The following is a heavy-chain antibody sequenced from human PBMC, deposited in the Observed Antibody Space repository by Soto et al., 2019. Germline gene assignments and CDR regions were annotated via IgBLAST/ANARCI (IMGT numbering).Heavy chain of an antibody. D-gene: IGHD3-10*01. Sequence: GGSLRLSCAASGFTFSSYAMSWVRQAPGKGLEWVSAISGSGGSTYYADSVKGRFTISRDNSKNTLYLQMNSLRAEDTAVYYCAKPKDGLWFGELPETYFDYWGQGTLVTVSS. CDR3: AKPKDGLWFGELPETYFDY. J-gene: IGHJ4*02. CDR1: GFTFSSYA. CDR2: ISGSGGST. V-gene: IGHV3-23*01.